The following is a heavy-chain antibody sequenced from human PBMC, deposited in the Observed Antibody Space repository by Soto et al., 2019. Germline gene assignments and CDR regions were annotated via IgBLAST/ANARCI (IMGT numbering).Heavy chain of an antibody. Sequence: ETLSLTCAVYGGSFSGYYWSWIRQPPGKGLEWIGEINHSGSTNYNPSLKSRVTISVDTSKNQFSLKLSSVTAADTAVYYCARGLRFLEWFYGMDVWGQGTTVTVSS. V-gene: IGHV4-34*01. CDR1: GGSFSGYY. CDR2: INHSGST. J-gene: IGHJ6*02. CDR3: ARGLRFLEWFYGMDV. D-gene: IGHD3-3*01.